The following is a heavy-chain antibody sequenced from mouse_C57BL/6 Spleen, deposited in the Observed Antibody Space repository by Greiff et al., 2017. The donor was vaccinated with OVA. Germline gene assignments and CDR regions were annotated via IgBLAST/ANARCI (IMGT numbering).Heavy chain of an antibody. V-gene: IGHV1-55*01. CDR3: ARDDYDEGYAMDY. Sequence: QVQLQQPGAELVKPGASVKMSCKASGYTFTSYWITWVKQRPGHGLEWIGDIYPGSGSTNYNEKFKSKATLTVDTSSSTAYMQLSSLTSEDSAVYYCARDDYDEGYAMDYWGQGTSVTVSS. J-gene: IGHJ4*01. CDR2: IYPGSGST. D-gene: IGHD2-4*01. CDR1: GYTFTSYW.